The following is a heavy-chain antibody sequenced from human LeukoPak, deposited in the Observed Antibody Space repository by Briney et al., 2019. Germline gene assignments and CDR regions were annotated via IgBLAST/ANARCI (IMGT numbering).Heavy chain of an antibody. CDR1: GFTFSSYA. V-gene: IGHV3-23*01. CDR2: ISGSGGST. D-gene: IGHD2-15*01. J-gene: IGHJ4*02. CDR3: ANLGYCSGGSCSNY. Sequence: PGGSLRLSCAASGFTFSSYAMSWVRQAPGKGLEWVSAISGSGGSTYYADSVKGRFTISRDNYKNTLYLQMNSLRAEDTAVYYCANLGYCSGGSCSNYWGQGTLVTVSS.